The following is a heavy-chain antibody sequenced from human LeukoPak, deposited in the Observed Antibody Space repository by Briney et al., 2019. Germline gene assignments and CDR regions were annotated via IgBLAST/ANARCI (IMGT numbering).Heavy chain of an antibody. J-gene: IGHJ4*02. V-gene: IGHV4-38-2*02. Sequence: PSETLSLTCTVSGYSISSGYYWGWIRQPPGKGLEWTANVYHNGDTFYNPSLKSRVTISVDTSNNQFSLTLTSVTAADTAVYFCARETSRIIYYWGQGMLVTVSS. CDR3: ARETSRIIYY. CDR2: VYHNGDT. CDR1: GYSISSGYY.